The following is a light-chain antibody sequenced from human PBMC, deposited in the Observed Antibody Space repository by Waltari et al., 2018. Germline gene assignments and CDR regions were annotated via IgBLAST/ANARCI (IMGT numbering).Light chain of an antibody. CDR2: TDN. CDR3: SGWDDSLNGWV. CDR1: SSNIGFKT. J-gene: IGLJ3*02. V-gene: IGLV1-44*01. Sequence: SVLTQPPSASGTPRPRVTLSCSGTSSNIGFKTASRYHTVPRTAPKLLIYTDNQRPSGVPYRFSGSKSGSSASLAISGLQSEDEADYYCSGWDDSLNGWVFGGGTKVTVV.